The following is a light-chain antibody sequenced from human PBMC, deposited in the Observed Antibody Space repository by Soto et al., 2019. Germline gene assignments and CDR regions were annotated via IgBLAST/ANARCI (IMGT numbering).Light chain of an antibody. CDR1: QSLLHSNGYNY. CDR3: QQYESTPPT. V-gene: IGKV2-28*01. CDR2: LGS. Sequence: DIVMTQSPLSLPVTPGEPASISCRSSQSLLHSNGYNYLDWYLQKPGQSPQVLIYLGSNRASGVPDRFSGSGSGTDFTLTITSLQAEDVALYYCQQYESTPPTFGQGTKLEIK. J-gene: IGKJ2*01.